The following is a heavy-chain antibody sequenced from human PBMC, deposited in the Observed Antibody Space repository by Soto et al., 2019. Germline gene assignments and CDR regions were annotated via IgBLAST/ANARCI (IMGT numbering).Heavy chain of an antibody. CDR2: ISAYNGNT. D-gene: IGHD3-22*01. J-gene: IGHJ4*02. V-gene: IGHV1-18*01. CDR3: ARGHRITMIVVELDY. CDR1: GYTFTSYG. Sequence: QVQLVQSGAEVKKPGASVKVSCKASGYTFTSYGINWVRQAPGQGLEWMGWISAYNGNTNYVQKLQGRVTMTTDTSTSTAYMELRNLRSDDTAVYYCARGHRITMIVVELDYWGQGTLVTVSS.